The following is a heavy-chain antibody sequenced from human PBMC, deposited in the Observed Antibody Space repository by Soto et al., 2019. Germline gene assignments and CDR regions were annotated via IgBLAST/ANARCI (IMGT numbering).Heavy chain of an antibody. V-gene: IGHV4-34*01. D-gene: IGHD3-10*01. J-gene: IGHJ4*02. Sequence: QVQLQQWGAGLLKPSETLSLTCAVYDGSSNNYYWSWIRQPPGKGLEWIGEINHSGSTNYNESLKRRVAISEDTSKKQFSLELRFVTAADTAVYYCARGGLIRGVLYYWGQGTLVTVSS. CDR1: DGSSNNYY. CDR3: ARGGLIRGVLYY. CDR2: INHSGST.